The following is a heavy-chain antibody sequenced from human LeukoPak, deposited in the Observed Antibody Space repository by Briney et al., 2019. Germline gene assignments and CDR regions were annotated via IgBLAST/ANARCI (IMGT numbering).Heavy chain of an antibody. Sequence: SETLSLTCAVYGGSFSGYYWSWIGQHPGMELEWIGEINHSGSTNYNPSLKSRVTISVDTSKNQFSLKMSSVTAADTAVYYCARARQNVLRLWYYVALWGNGTTVTVSS. D-gene: IGHD2-8*01. CDR3: ARARQNVLRLWYYVAL. CDR1: GGSFSGYY. CDR2: INHSGST. J-gene: IGHJ6*03. V-gene: IGHV4-34*01.